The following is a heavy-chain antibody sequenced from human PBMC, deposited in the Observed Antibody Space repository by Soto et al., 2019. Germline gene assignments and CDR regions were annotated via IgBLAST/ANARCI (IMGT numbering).Heavy chain of an antibody. CDR1: GFAFSTDA. Sequence: GGSLRLSCAASGFAFSTDAMSWVRQAPGQGLQWLSTISGVGGSADYADSVRGRFTISRDNSRNTLFLQLNSLRADDTAVYFCAKDMGLHSSILQFFGYWGQGTLVTVSS. V-gene: IGHV3-23*01. J-gene: IGHJ4*02. CDR3: AKDMGLHSSILQFFGY. CDR2: ISGVGGSA. D-gene: IGHD3-3*01.